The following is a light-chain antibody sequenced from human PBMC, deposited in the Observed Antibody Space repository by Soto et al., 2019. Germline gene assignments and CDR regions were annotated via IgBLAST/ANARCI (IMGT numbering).Light chain of an antibody. CDR3: QQRSNWPQA. J-gene: IGKJ5*01. CDR2: GAF. Sequence: EIVLTQSPGTLSLSPGERATLSCSASQSVSSSYLAWYQQKPGQAPRLLIYGAFTRATGIPARFSGSGSGTEFTLTISSLQSEDFAIYYCQQRSNWPQAFGQGTRLEIK. CDR1: QSVSSSY. V-gene: IGKV3D-20*02.